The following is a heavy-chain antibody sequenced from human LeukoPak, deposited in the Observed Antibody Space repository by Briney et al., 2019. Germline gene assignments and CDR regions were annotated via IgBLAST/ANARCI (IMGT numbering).Heavy chain of an antibody. Sequence: ASVTVSCKASGYTFTSYFMHWVRQAPGQGLYWVGMINPSGGRTTYAQKLQGRVTITRDTSNSTAYMELSRLRSDDTAVYYCARFVTLTGVDYWGQGTLVTVSS. CDR2: INPSGGRT. CDR3: ARFVTLTGVDY. CDR1: GYTFTSYF. V-gene: IGHV1-46*04. J-gene: IGHJ4*02. D-gene: IGHD3-16*02.